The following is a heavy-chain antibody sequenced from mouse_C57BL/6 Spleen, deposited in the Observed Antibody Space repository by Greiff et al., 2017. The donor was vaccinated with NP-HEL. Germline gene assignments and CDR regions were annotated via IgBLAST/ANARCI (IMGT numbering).Heavy chain of an antibody. V-gene: IGHV1-85*01. CDR3: ASPNWIDY. CDR2: IYPRDGST. Sequence: VQLQQSGPELVKPGASVKLSCKASGYTFTSYDINWVKQRPGPGLEWIGWIYPRDGSTKYNEKFKGKATLTVDTSSSTAYMELHSLTSEDSAVYFCASPNWIDYWGQGTTLTVSS. J-gene: IGHJ2*01. D-gene: IGHD4-1*01. CDR1: GYTFTSYD.